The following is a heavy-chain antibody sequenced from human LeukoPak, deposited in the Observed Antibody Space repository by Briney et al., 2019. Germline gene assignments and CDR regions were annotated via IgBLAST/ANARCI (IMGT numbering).Heavy chain of an antibody. CDR1: GFTASSNY. V-gene: IGHV3-53*01. CDR2: IYSGGST. D-gene: IGHD3-10*01. Sequence: PGGSLRLSCAASGFTASSNYMSWVRPAPGKGMDWGSVIYSGGSTYYADSVKGRFTISRDNSKNTLYLQMNSLRAEDTAVYYWAREGRDYYGSGCYSDAFDIWGQGTMVTVSS. CDR3: AREGRDYYGSGCYSDAFDI. J-gene: IGHJ3*02.